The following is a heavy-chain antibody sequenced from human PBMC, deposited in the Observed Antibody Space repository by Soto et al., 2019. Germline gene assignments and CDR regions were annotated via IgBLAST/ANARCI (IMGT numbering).Heavy chain of an antibody. J-gene: IGHJ4*02. CDR1: VGTFSSYA. Sequence: SVKVSCKASVGTFSSYAISWVRQAPGQGLEWMGGIIPIFGTANYAQKFQGRVTITADESTSTAYMELSSLRSEDTAGYYCARAIEWAGAAAGHGYWGQGTLVTVSS. D-gene: IGHD6-13*01. V-gene: IGHV1-69*13. CDR2: IIPIFGTA. CDR3: ARAIEWAGAAAGHGY.